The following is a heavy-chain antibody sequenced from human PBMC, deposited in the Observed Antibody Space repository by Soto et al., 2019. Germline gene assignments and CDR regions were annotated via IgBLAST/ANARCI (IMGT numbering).Heavy chain of an antibody. J-gene: IGHJ4*02. CDR3: ARAVSAAGTFDY. V-gene: IGHV1-18*04. Sequence: GASVKVSCKASGCTFTNYGITWVRQAPGQGLEWMGWISAYNGNTNYAQKFQGRVTMTTDTSTSTAYMELRSLRSDDTAVYYCARAVSAAGTFDYWGQGTLVTVSS. D-gene: IGHD6-13*01. CDR1: GCTFTNYG. CDR2: ISAYNGNT.